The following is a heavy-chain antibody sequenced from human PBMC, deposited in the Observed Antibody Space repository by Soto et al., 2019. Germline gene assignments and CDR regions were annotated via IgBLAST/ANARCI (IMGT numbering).Heavy chain of an antibody. CDR2: IYHSGST. Sequence: PSETLSLTCAVSGGSISSSNWWSWVRQPPGKGLEWIGEIYHSGSTNYNPSLKSRVTISVDKSKNQFSLKLSSVTAADTAVYYCASKADAYGDYCSWFDPWGQGTMVTVSS. CDR1: GGSISSSNW. V-gene: IGHV4-4*02. J-gene: IGHJ5*02. CDR3: ASKADAYGDYCSWFDP. D-gene: IGHD4-17*01.